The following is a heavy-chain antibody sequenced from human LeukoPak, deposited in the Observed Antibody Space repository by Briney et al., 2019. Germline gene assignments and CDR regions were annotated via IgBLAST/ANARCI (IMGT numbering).Heavy chain of an antibody. CDR2: IYYSGST. CDR3: ARDDGGVHDY. V-gene: IGHV4-59*12. J-gene: IGHJ4*02. Sequence: PSETLSLTCTVSGGSISSYYWSWIRQPPGKGLEWIGYIYYSGSTNYNPSLKSRVTISVDTSKNQFSLRLNSVTVADTAVYYCARDDGGVHDYWGQGTLVTVSS. CDR1: GGSISSYY. D-gene: IGHD3-16*01.